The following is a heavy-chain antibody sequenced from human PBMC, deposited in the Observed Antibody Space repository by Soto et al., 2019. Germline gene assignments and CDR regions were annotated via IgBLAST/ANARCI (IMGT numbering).Heavy chain of an antibody. CDR2: IIPIFGLA. V-gene: IGHV1-69*02. D-gene: IGHD2-15*01. Sequence: QVQLVQSGAEVKEPGSSVKVSCKVSGGTFTTYTISWVRQAPGQGLEWMGRIIPIFGLANPAQKFQDRVTITADKSTDTAFMEIRSLRSEDTAVYFCILDVHPGVVNFDYWGQGTLVTASP. CDR3: ILDVHPGVVNFDY. J-gene: IGHJ4*02. CDR1: GGTFTTYT.